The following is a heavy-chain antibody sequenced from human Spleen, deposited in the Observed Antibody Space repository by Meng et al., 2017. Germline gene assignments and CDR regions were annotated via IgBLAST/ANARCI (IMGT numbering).Heavy chain of an antibody. V-gene: IGHV4-39*01. Sequence: QVQLQQSGPGLVRPSETLSLICTVSGDSISSSNYYWGWIRQPPGKGLEWIGSMYYSGNIYYNPSLKSRVTISVDTSKNQFSLKVTSVTAADTAVFYCARHKGYSYGYLYFDYWGQGTLVTASS. J-gene: IGHJ4*02. CDR1: GDSISSSNYY. CDR2: MYYSGNI. CDR3: ARHKGYSYGYLYFDY. D-gene: IGHD5-18*01.